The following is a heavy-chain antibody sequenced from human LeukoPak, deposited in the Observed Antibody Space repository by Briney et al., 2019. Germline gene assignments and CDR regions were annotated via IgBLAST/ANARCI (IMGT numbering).Heavy chain of an antibody. CDR3: AKDAYYYDSSGYLDY. J-gene: IGHJ4*02. V-gene: IGHV3-23*01. D-gene: IGHD3-22*01. CDR1: GFTFSSYA. Sequence: GGSLRLSCAASGFTFSSYAMSWVRQAPGKGLEWVSTISGSGGSTYYADSVKGRFTISRDKSKNTLYLRMNSLRAEDTAVYYCAKDAYYYDSSGYLDYWGQGTLVTVSS. CDR2: ISGSGGST.